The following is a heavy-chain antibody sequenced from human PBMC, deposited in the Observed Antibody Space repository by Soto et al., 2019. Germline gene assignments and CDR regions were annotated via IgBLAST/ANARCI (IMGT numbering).Heavy chain of an antibody. CDR3: ARTESYGSGSQYYYYYYMDV. CDR1: GGSFSGYY. J-gene: IGHJ6*03. Sequence: SETLSLTCAVYGGSFSGYYWSWIRQPPGKGLEWIGEINHSGSTNYNPSLKSRVTISVDTSKNQFSLKLSSVTAADTAVYYCARTESYGSGSQYYYYYYMDVWGKGTTVTVS. D-gene: IGHD3-10*01. V-gene: IGHV4-34*01. CDR2: INHSGST.